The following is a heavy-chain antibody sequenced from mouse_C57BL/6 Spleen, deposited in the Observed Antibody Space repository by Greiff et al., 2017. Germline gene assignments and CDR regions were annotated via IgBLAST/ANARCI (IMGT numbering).Heavy chain of an antibody. J-gene: IGHJ3*01. D-gene: IGHD4-1*02. CDR3: ARSLPTGTRGAY. V-gene: IGHV1-55*01. CDR2: IYPGSGST. Sequence: VQLQQPGAELVKPGASVKMSCKASGYTFTSYWITWVKQRPGQGLEWIGDIYPGSGSTNYNEKFKSKATLTVDTSSSTAYMQLSSLTSEDSAVYYCARSLPTGTRGAYWGQGTLVTVSA. CDR1: GYTFTSYW.